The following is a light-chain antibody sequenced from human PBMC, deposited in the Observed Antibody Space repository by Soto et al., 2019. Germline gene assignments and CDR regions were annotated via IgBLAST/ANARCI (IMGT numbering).Light chain of an antibody. CDR1: TNDVGGYNY. V-gene: IGLV2-14*01. CDR2: EVS. Sequence: QSVLTQPASVSGSPGQSITISCTGTTNDVGGYNYVSWYQQHPGKAPKLLIFEVSSRPSGVSNRFSGSKSGNTASLTISALKAEEEADYLCNPYTSRTSRPYVFGTGTKVTV. CDR3: NPYTSRTSRPYV. J-gene: IGLJ1*01.